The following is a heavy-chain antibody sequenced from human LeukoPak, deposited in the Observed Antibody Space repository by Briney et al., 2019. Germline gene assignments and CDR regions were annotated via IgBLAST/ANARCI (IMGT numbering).Heavy chain of an antibody. Sequence: GGSLRLSCAASGFTVVSSNYMSWVRPAPGKGLEWVSAISGSGGSTYYADSVKGRFTIPRDNSKNTLYLQMNSLRAEDTAVYYCAKLVASAGTFDYWGQGTLVTVSS. CDR3: AKLVASAGTFDY. CDR2: ISGSGGST. J-gene: IGHJ4*02. CDR1: GFTVVSSNY. D-gene: IGHD6-13*01. V-gene: IGHV3-23*01.